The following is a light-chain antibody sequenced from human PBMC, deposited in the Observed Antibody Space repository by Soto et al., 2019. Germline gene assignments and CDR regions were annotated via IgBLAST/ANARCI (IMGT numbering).Light chain of an antibody. Sequence: QCVLTQPPSASGAPGQRVTISCSGSSSNIGSNTVNWYQQLPGTAPKLLIYSNNQRPSGVPDRFSGSKSGTSASLAISGLQSEDEADYYCAAWDDSLNGNYVFGTGTKVTVL. V-gene: IGLV1-44*01. J-gene: IGLJ1*01. CDR2: SNN. CDR1: SSNIGSNT. CDR3: AAWDDSLNGNYV.